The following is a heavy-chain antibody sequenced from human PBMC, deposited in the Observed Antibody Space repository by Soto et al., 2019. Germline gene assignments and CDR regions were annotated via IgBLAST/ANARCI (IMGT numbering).Heavy chain of an antibody. CDR2: LYYSGST. CDR1: GGSISSGGYY. CDR3: ARYGSGTYYPTTFDY. D-gene: IGHD3-10*01. J-gene: IGHJ4*02. Sequence: QVQLQESGPGLVKPSQTLSLTCTVSGGSISSGGYYWSWIRQHPGKGLECIGYLYYSGSTYYNPSLKSRVTISVDASENQFSLKLSSVTDEDTAVYCCARYGSGTYYPTTFDYWGQGTLVTVSS. V-gene: IGHV4-31*03.